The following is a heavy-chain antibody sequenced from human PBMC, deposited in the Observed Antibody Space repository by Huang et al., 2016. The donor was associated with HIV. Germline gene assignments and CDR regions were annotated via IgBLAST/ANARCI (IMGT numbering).Heavy chain of an antibody. V-gene: IGHV3-49*03. D-gene: IGHD4-17*01. CDR2: VISKSLGGAA. Sequence: QLVESGGDSVQSGRSLRLSCRGSGFIFNDFAINWFRQSPGKGLEWLGLVISKSLGGAAKSAPSVKDRFTVSREEAKNVACLQMDNLQVDDTAIYYCSPSGDDYFYFYMDVWGNGTTVIVS. CDR3: SPSGDDYFYFYMDV. J-gene: IGHJ6*03. CDR1: GFIFNDFA.